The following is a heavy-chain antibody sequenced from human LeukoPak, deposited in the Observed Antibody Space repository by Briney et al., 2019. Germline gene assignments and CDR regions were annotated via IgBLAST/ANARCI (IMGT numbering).Heavy chain of an antibody. D-gene: IGHD6-13*01. CDR3: ARHGLSSQGIAAAEVDP. J-gene: IGHJ5*02. Sequence: PSETLSLTCTVSGGSISSSSYYWGWIRQPPGKGLEWVGSIYYSGSTYYNPSLKSRVTISVDTSKNQFSLKLSSVTAADTAVYYCARHGLSSQGIAAAEVDPWGQGTLVTVSS. CDR1: GGSISSSSYY. CDR2: IYYSGST. V-gene: IGHV4-39*01.